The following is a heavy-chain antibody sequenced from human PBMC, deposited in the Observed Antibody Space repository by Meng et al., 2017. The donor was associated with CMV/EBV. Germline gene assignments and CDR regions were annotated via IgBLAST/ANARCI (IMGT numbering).Heavy chain of an antibody. D-gene: IGHD6-19*01. CDR2: ISSSGSTI. V-gene: IGHV3-48*04. CDR3: ARDRYSSGSDY. Sequence: GESLKISCAASGFTFSSYGMHWVRQAPGKGLEWVSYISSSGSTIYYADSVKGRFTISRDNAKNSLYLQMNSLRAEDTAVYYCARDRYSSGSDYWGQGTLVTVSS. CDR1: GFTFSSYG. J-gene: IGHJ4*02.